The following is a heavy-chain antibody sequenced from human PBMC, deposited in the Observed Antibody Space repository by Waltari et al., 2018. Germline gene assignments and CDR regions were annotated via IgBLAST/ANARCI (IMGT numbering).Heavy chain of an antibody. V-gene: IGHV4-38-2*01. J-gene: IGHJ1*01. CDR1: GYSISSGYY. CDR2: IYHSGST. Sequence: QVQLQESGPGLVKPSETLSLTCAVSGYSISSGYYWGWIRQPPGKGLEWIGSIYHSGSTYYNPSLKSRVTISVDTSKNQFSLKLSSVTAADTAVYYCARHEVHEYFQHWGQGTLVIVSS. D-gene: IGHD3-10*01. CDR3: ARHEVHEYFQH.